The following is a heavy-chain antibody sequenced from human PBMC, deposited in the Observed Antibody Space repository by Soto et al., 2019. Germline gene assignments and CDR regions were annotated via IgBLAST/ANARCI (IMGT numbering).Heavy chain of an antibody. CDR3: ASGADFWSGYYGDY. J-gene: IGHJ4*02. Sequence: QVQLVQSGAEVKKPGASVKVSCKASGYTFTSYDINWVRQATGQGLEWMGWMNPNSGNTGYAQKLQGRVTMXXXTXXSTAYMELSSLRSEDTAVYYCASGADFWSGYYGDYWGQGTLVTVSS. CDR2: MNPNSGNT. CDR1: GYTFTSYD. V-gene: IGHV1-8*01. D-gene: IGHD3-3*01.